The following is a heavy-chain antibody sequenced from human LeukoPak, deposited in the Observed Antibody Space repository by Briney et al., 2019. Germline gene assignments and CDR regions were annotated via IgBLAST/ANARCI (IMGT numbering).Heavy chain of an antibody. CDR3: AKDLPRTITMIFNS. V-gene: IGHV3-30*02. CDR1: GFTFSSYD. CDR2: IRYDGSNK. Sequence: PGGSLRLSCAASGFTFSSYDMHWVRQAPGKGLEWVAFIRYDGSNKYYGDSVKGRFTISRDNSKNTLYLQMNSLRAEDTAVYYCAKDLPRTITMIFNSWGQGTLVTVSS. D-gene: IGHD3-22*01. J-gene: IGHJ5*01.